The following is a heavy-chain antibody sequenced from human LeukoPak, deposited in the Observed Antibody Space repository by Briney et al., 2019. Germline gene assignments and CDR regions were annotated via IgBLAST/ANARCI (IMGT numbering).Heavy chain of an antibody. D-gene: IGHD6-19*01. CDR1: GFTFSSYE. CDR2: ISSSGSTI. Sequence: GGSLTLSCAASGFTFSSYEMNWVRQAPGKGLEWVSYISSSGSTIYYADSVKGRFTISRHNSKNTLYLQMNSLRAEDTSVYYCARGRNSGWYEFVGQFDYWGQGTLVTVSS. V-gene: IGHV3-48*03. J-gene: IGHJ4*02. CDR3: ARGRNSGWYEFVGQFDY.